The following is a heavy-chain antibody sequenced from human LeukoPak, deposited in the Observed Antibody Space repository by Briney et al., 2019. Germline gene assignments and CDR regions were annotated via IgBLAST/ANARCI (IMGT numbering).Heavy chain of an antibody. CDR3: IGYFDLGAFDI. J-gene: IGHJ3*02. V-gene: IGHV3-23*01. D-gene: IGHD3-9*01. CDR2: ISGSGGST. CDR1: GFTFSSYA. Sequence: PGGSLRLSSAASGFTFSSYAMSWVRQAPGKGLEWVSAISGSGGSTYYADSVKGRFTISRDNSKNTLYLQMNSLRAENTAVYYCIGYFDLGAFDIWGQGTMVTVSS.